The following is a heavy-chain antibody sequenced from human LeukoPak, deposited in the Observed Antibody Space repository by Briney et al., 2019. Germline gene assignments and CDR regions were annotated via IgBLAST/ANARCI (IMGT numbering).Heavy chain of an antibody. Sequence: GGSLRLSCAASGFTFSSYGMHWVRQAPGKGLEWVAAISYDGSNKYYADSVKGRFTISRDNSKNTLFLQMNSLRAEDTAVYYCARRGESASYGDYRFDYWGQGTLVTVSS. CDR2: ISYDGSNK. V-gene: IGHV3-30*03. CDR1: GFTFSSYG. CDR3: ARRGESASYGDYRFDY. D-gene: IGHD4-17*01. J-gene: IGHJ4*02.